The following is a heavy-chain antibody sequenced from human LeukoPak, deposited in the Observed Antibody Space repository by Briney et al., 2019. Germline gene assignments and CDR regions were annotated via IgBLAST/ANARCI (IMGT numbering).Heavy chain of an antibody. V-gene: IGHV3-23*01. Sequence: GGSLRLPCAASGFTFSSYAMSWVRQAPGKGLEWVSAISGSGGSTYYADSVKGRFTISRDNSKNTLYLQMNSLRAEGTAVYYCATYSSSWYCFDYWGQGTLVTVSS. CDR2: ISGSGGST. CDR3: ATYSSSWYCFDY. D-gene: IGHD6-13*01. CDR1: GFTFSSYA. J-gene: IGHJ4*02.